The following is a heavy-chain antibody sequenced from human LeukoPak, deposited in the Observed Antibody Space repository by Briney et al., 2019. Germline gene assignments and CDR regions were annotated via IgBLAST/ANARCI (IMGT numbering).Heavy chain of an antibody. J-gene: IGHJ4*02. V-gene: IGHV4-4*07. D-gene: IGHD4-23*01. CDR2: IYTSGST. CDR3: ARSAHGGNAGVFDY. Sequence: SETLSLTCTVSGFSISSYYLSWIRQPAGKGLEWIWHIYTSGSTNYNPSLKSSVTMSVDTSKNQFSLKLTSVTAADTAVYYCARSAHGGNAGVFDYWGQGNLVTVSS. CDR1: GFSISSYY.